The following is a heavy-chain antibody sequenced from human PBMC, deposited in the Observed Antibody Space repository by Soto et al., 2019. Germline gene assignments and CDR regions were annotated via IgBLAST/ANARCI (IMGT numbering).Heavy chain of an antibody. CDR1: GFTFSSYA. V-gene: IGHV3-23*01. Sequence: GGSLRLSCAASGFTFSSYAMSWVRQAPGKGLEWVSAISGSGGSTYYADSVKGRFTISRDNSKNTLYLQMNSLRAEDTAVYYCAKDRVMTTVTTYYYYMDVWGKGTTVTVSS. CDR2: ISGSGGST. J-gene: IGHJ6*03. D-gene: IGHD4-4*01. CDR3: AKDRVMTTVTTYYYYMDV.